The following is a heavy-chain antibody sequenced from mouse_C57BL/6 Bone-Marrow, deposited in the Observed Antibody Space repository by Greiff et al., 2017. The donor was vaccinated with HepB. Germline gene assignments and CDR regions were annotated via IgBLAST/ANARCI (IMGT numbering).Heavy chain of an antibody. D-gene: IGHD2-1*01. V-gene: IGHV5-15*01. CDR1: GFTFSDYG. J-gene: IGHJ4*01. CDR3: ARQGGNYNYYYAMDY. CDR2: ISNLAYSI. Sequence: EVKLVESGGGLVQPGGSLKLSCAASGFTFSDYGMAWVRQAPRKGPEWVAFISNLAYSIYYADTVTGRFTISRENAKNTLYLEMSSLRSEDTAMYYCARQGGNYNYYYAMDYWGQGTSVTVSS.